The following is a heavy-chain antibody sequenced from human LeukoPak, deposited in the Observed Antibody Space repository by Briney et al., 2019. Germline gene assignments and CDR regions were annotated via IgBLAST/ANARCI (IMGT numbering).Heavy chain of an antibody. D-gene: IGHD3-3*01. CDR3: AANYDFWSGYSD. V-gene: IGHV3-23*01. CDR1: GFTFSSYA. Sequence: PGGSLRLSCAASGFTFSSYAMHWVRQAPGKGLEWVSAISGSGGSTYYADSVKGRFTISRDNSKNTLYLQMNSLRAEDTAVYYCAANYDFWSGYSDWGQGTLVTVSS. CDR2: ISGSGGST. J-gene: IGHJ4*02.